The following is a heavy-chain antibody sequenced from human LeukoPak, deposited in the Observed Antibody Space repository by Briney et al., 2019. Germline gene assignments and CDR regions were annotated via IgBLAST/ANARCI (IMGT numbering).Heavy chain of an antibody. Sequence: PGGSLRLSCSPSGFTFRSCSMNGLRQAPGRGVEGVSSISSSSSYIYYADSVKGRFTISRDNDKNSLYLPMNSLRAEDAAVYYCARDKVVVAATDAFDIWGQGTMVTVSS. J-gene: IGHJ3*02. CDR3: ARDKVVVAATDAFDI. CDR1: GFTFRSCS. CDR2: ISSSSSYI. V-gene: IGHV3-21*01. D-gene: IGHD2-15*01.